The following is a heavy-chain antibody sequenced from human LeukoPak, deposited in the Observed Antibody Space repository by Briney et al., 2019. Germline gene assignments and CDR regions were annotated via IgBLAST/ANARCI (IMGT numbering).Heavy chain of an antibody. CDR1: GFTFSSYA. Sequence: GGSLRLSCAASGFTFSSYAMHWVRQAPGKGLEYVSAISSNGGSTYYANSVKGRFTISRDNSKNTLYLQMGSLRAEDMAVYYCARETDYGGNFVGFDYWGQGTLVTVCS. CDR2: ISSNGGST. J-gene: IGHJ4*02. V-gene: IGHV3-64*01. CDR3: ARETDYGGNFVGFDY. D-gene: IGHD4-23*01.